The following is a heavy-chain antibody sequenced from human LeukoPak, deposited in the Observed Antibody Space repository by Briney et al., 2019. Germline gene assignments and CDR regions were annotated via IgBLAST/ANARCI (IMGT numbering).Heavy chain of an antibody. J-gene: IGHJ3*02. CDR3: ARVQYGSGSYDK. D-gene: IGHD3-10*01. CDR1: GGTFSSYA. CDR2: INPNSGGT. Sequence: ASVKVSCKASGGTFSSYAISWVRQAPGQGLEWMGWINPNSGGTNYAQKFQGRVTMTRVTSISTAYMEVNSLRSDDTAVYYCARVQYGSGSYDKWGQGTTVTVSS. V-gene: IGHV1-2*02.